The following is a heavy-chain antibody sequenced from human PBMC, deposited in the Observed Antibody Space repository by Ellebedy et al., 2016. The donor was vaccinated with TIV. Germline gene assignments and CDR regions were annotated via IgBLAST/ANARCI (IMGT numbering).Heavy chain of an antibody. CDR2: IYPGDSDT. CDR3: ARLPTYSSSRARIYWYFDL. V-gene: IGHV5-51*01. J-gene: IGHJ2*01. Sequence: GESLKISCKGSGYSFTSYWIGWVRQMPGKGLEWMGIIYPGDSDTRYSPSFQGQGTISADQSISTAYLQWSSLKASDTAMSYCARLPTYSSSRARIYWYFDLWGRGTLVTVSS. CDR1: GYSFTSYW. D-gene: IGHD6-13*01.